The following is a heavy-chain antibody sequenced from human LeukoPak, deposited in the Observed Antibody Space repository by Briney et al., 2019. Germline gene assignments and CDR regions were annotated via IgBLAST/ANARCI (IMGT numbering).Heavy chain of an antibody. D-gene: IGHD5-18*01. CDR2: IYPGDSDT. CDR3: ARHLRLWQNWFDP. V-gene: IGHV5-51*01. CDR1: GYSFTNYW. Sequence: GESLKISCKGSGYSFTNYWIDWVRQMPGKGPEWMGIIYPGDSDTRYSPSFQGQVTISADKSISTAYLQWSSLKASDTAMYYCARHLRLWQNWFDPWGQGTLVTASS. J-gene: IGHJ5*02.